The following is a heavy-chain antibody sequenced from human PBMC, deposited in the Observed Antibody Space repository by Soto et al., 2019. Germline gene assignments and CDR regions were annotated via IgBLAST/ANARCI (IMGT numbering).Heavy chain of an antibody. CDR2: VFWNDDK. D-gene: IGHD2-21*01. Sequence: QITLKESGPTLVKPTQTLTLTCTFSGFSFGVSGVGVGWIRQRPGRALEWLGLVFWNDDKRYSPSLESRLTLTKDTSNNQVVLTVTNLDPGDTGTYYCARAYTYDFDHWGQGTLVTVSS. V-gene: IGHV2-5*01. CDR1: GFSFGVSGVG. J-gene: IGHJ4*02. CDR3: ARAYTYDFDH.